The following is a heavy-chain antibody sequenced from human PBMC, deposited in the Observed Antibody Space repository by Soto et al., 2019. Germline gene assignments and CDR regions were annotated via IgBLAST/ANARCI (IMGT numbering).Heavy chain of an antibody. J-gene: IGHJ5*02. Sequence: PGGSLRLSCAASGFTFSGYAMSWVRQAPGKGLEWVSAISGSGGSTYYADSVKGRFTISRDNSKNTLYLQMNSLRAEDTAVYYCAKDRGMATIHSWFDPWGQGTLVTVSS. CDR1: GFTFSGYA. CDR2: ISGSGGST. CDR3: AKDRGMATIHSWFDP. V-gene: IGHV3-23*01. D-gene: IGHD5-12*01.